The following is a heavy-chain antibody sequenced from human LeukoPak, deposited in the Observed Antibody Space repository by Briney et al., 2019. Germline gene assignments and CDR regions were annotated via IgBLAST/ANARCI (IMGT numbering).Heavy chain of an antibody. CDR1: GGTFSSYA. J-gene: IGHJ4*02. D-gene: IGHD3-22*01. CDR2: IIPILGIA. Sequence: SVKVSCKASGGTFSSYAISWVRQAPGQGLEWMGRIIPILGIANYAQKFQGRVTITADKSTSTAYMELSSLRAEDTAVYYCAREFNESITMIVVVIYFDYWGQGTLVTVSS. V-gene: IGHV1-69*04. CDR3: AREFNESITMIVVVIYFDY.